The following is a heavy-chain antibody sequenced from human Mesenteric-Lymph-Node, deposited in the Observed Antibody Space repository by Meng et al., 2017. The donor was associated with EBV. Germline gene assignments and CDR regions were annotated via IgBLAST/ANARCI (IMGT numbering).Heavy chain of an antibody. CDR3: TRGRYYYDNSASYKNWFFDL. V-gene: IGHV4-34*12. Sequence: QVQLQQLGAGLLKPSXXLSLTXXVYGGSFSGDYWTWIRQPPGKGLEWIGEILRTGGTTYNPSLKSRVTISVDTSKNQFSLNLSSVTAADTAVYYCTRGRYYYDNSASYKNWFFDLWGRGTLGTVSS. D-gene: IGHD3-22*01. J-gene: IGHJ2*01. CDR2: ILRTGGT. CDR1: GGSFSGDY.